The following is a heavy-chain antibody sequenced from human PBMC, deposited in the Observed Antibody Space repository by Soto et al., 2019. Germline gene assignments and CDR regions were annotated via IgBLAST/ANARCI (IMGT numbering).Heavy chain of an antibody. J-gene: IGHJ6*03. CDR2: IKQDGSEK. V-gene: IGHV3-7*01. Sequence: EVQVVESGGGLVQPGGSLRLSCEASGFTFSSYWMTWVRQAPGKGLEWVANIKQDGSEKNYVASVKGRFTISRDNAKNSLYMQMNSMRAYDKAVYYCERAAANYFASGSYRPSYMDVWGKGTTVTVSS. CDR1: GFTFSSYW. CDR3: ERAAANYFASGSYRPSYMDV. D-gene: IGHD3-10*01.